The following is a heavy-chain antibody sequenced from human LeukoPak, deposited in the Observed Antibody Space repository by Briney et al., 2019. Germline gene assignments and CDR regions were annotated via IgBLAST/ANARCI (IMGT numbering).Heavy chain of an antibody. V-gene: IGHV1-2*02. CDR1: GYTLTELS. CDR2: INPNSGGT. J-gene: IGHJ4*02. D-gene: IGHD1-26*01. CDR3: AREMVGATVY. Sequence: ASVKVSCKVSGYTLTELSMHWVRQAPGKGLEWMGWINPNSGGTNYAQKFQGRVTMTRDTSISTAYMELSRLRSDDTAVYYCAREMVGATVYWGQGTLVTVSS.